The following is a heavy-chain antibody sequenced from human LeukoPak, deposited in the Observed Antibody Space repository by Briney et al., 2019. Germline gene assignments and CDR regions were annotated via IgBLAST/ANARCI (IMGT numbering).Heavy chain of an antibody. Sequence: PGGSLRPSCAASGLIFRNYAMTWVRQAPGKGLEWVSTVSGKGDETFYADSVKSRFTLSRDNSKNAFYLQMNSLRTEDTAVYYCAKGGHYSFFDSWGQGTLVTVSS. CDR1: GLIFRNYA. D-gene: IGHD3-10*01. J-gene: IGHJ5*01. V-gene: IGHV3-23*01. CDR2: VSGKGDET. CDR3: AKGGHYSFFDS.